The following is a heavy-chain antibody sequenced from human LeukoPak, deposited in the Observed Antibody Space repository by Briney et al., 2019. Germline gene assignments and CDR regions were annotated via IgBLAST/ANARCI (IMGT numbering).Heavy chain of an antibody. J-gene: IGHJ5*02. CDR2: IYYSGST. Sequence: SETLSLTCTVSGGSISSSSYYWGWIRQPPGKGLEWIGSIYYSGSTYYNPSLKSRVTISVDTSKNQFSLKLSSVTAADTAVYYCARHSVGATSDAWGQGTLVTVSS. CDR1: GGSISSSSYY. V-gene: IGHV4-39*01. D-gene: IGHD1-26*01. CDR3: ARHSVGATSDA.